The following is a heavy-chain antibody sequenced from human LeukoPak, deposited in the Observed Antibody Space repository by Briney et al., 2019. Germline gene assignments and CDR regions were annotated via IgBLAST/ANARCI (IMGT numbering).Heavy chain of an antibody. CDR2: IIPIFGTA. D-gene: IGHD6-19*01. J-gene: IGHJ6*02. V-gene: IGHV1-69*01. CDR3: ARRSSATGKYYYYYYGMDV. CDR1: GGTFSSYA. Sequence: GASVKVSCKASGGTFSSYAISWVRQAPGQGLEWMGGIIPIFGTANYAQKFQGRVTITADESTSTAYMELSSLRPEDTAVYYCARRSSATGKYYYYYYGMDVWGQGTTVTVSS.